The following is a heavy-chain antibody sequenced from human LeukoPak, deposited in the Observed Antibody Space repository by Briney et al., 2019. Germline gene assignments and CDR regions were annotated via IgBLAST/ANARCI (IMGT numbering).Heavy chain of an antibody. J-gene: IGHJ4*02. V-gene: IGHV1-2*06. CDR1: GYTFTGYY. CDR2: INPNSGGT. Sequence: ASVKVSCKASGYTFTGYYMHWVRQAPGQGLEWMGRINPNSGGTNYAQKFQGRVTVTRDTSISTAYMELSRLRSDDTAVYYCATSSATWEVRGVIRDYWGQGTLVTVSS. D-gene: IGHD3-10*01. CDR3: ATSSATWEVRGVIRDY.